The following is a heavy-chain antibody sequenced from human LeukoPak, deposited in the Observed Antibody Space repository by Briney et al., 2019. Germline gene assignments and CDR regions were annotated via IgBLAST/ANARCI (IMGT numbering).Heavy chain of an antibody. CDR2: ICHSGST. J-gene: IGHJ4*02. D-gene: IGHD4-17*01. V-gene: IGHV4-30-2*01. CDR1: GGSISSGGYS. CDR3: ARGFGDYVLGY. Sequence: ASETLSLTCAVSGGSISSGGYSWSWIRQPPGKGLEWIGYICHSGSTYYNPSLKSRVTISVDRSKNQFSLKLSSVTAADTAVYYCARGFGDYVLGYWGQGTLVTVSS.